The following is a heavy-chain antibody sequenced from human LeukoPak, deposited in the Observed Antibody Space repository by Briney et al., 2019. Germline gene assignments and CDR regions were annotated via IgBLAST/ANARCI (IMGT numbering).Heavy chain of an antibody. CDR3: ARLEGRGDGYNFQGL. J-gene: IGHJ4*02. Sequence: GGSLRLSCAASGFTFSSYAMSWVRQAPGKGLEWVSSISSSSSYIYYADSVKGRFTISRDNAKNSLYLQMNSLRADDMAVYYCARLEGRGDGYNFQGLWGQGTLVTVSS. CDR2: ISSSSSYI. V-gene: IGHV3-21*01. D-gene: IGHD5-24*01. CDR1: GFTFSSYA.